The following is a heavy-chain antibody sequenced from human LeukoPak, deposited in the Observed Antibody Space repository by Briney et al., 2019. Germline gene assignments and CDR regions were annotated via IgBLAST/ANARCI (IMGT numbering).Heavy chain of an antibody. CDR2: IRYDGSNK. Sequence: GSLRLSCATSGFTFSNYGMHWVRQAPGKGLEWVAFIRYDGSNKYYADSVKGRFTISRDNSKNALYLQMNSLRAEDTAVYYCAREWTLEYWGQGTLVTVSS. V-gene: IGHV3-30*02. CDR1: GFTFSNYG. CDR3: AREWTLEY. D-gene: IGHD1-1*01. J-gene: IGHJ4*02.